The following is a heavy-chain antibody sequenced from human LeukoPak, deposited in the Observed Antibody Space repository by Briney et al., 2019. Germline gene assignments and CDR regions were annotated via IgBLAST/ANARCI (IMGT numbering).Heavy chain of an antibody. V-gene: IGHV4-4*09. J-gene: IGHJ3*02. Sequence: ASETLSLTCTVSGGSLSSYYWSWIRQPPGKGLEWIGYIYTSASTTYNLTRKIRVTISEATSKIHLSLNLSTVTAADTSVYYCARLMSHDAFDIWGQGTMVTVSS. CDR2: IYTSAST. CDR3: ARLMSHDAFDI. CDR1: GGSLSSYY.